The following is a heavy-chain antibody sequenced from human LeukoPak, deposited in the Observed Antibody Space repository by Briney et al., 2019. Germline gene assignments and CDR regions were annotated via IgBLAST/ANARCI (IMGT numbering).Heavy chain of an antibody. D-gene: IGHD6-19*01. V-gene: IGHV4-4*07. CDR2: IYTSGST. CDR3: ARDCVAVAGNDWFDP. J-gene: IGHJ5*02. CDR1: GGSTSSYY. Sequence: SETLSLTCTVSGGSTSSYYWSWIRQPAGKGLEWIGRIYTSGSTNYNPSLKSRVTMSVDTSKNQFSLKLSSVTAADTAVYYCARDCVAVAGNDWFDPWGQGTLVTVSS.